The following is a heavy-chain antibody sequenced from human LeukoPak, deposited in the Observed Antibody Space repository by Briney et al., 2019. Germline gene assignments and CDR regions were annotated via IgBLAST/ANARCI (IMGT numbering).Heavy chain of an antibody. CDR1: GGSFSGYY. Sequence: SETLSLTCAVYGGSFSGYYWSWIRQPPGKGLEWIGEINHSGSTNYNPYLKIRVTISVDTSKNQFSLKLSSVTAADTAVYYCARGGSQKGGRFLEWLPNYYYYYMDVWGKGTTVTVSS. CDR2: INHSGST. D-gene: IGHD3-3*01. V-gene: IGHV4-34*01. CDR3: ARGGSQKGGRFLEWLPNYYYYYMDV. J-gene: IGHJ6*03.